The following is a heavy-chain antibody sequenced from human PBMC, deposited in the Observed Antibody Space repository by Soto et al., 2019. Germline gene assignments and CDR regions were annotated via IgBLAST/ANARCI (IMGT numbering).Heavy chain of an antibody. D-gene: IGHD2-2*01. V-gene: IGHV3-23*01. CDR3: AKLLRAERYCSSTSCVPWDFVYYYYGMDV. CDR1: GFTFSSYA. CDR2: ISGSGGST. J-gene: IGHJ6*02. Sequence: PGGSLRLSCAASGFTFSSYAMSWVRQAPGKGLEWVSAISGSGGSTYYADSVKGRFTISRDNSKNTLYLQMNSLRAEDTAVYYCAKLLRAERYCSSTSCVPWDFVYYYYGMDVWGQGTTVTVSS.